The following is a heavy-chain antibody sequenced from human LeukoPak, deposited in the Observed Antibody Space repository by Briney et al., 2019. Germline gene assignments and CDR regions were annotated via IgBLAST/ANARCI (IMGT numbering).Heavy chain of an antibody. CDR1: EFTFISYD. Sequence: GSLRLSCSASEFTFISYDIHGSRQPTGKGLEWCQGIVTPGEIYYPGPVKDRFTTPRENPKNSLYLQMNSLRAGDTAVYYCARAAYSSTWYSRYFDIWGRGTLVTVSS. CDR2: IVTPGEI. V-gene: IGHV3-13*01. CDR3: ARAAYSSTWYSRYFDI. D-gene: IGHD6-13*01. J-gene: IGHJ2*01.